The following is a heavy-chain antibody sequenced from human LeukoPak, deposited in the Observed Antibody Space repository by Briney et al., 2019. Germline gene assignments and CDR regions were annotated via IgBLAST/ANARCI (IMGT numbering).Heavy chain of an antibody. CDR3: ARGGDRSFAY. CDR2: IHHSGSI. V-gene: IGHV4-4*02. D-gene: IGHD3-10*01. CDR1: GVSISSNLW. Sequence: SGTLSLTCAVSGVSISSNLWWTWVRQPPGKGLEWIAEIHHSGSINYNPSLKSRVTISVDKAKNQFSLNLNSVTAADTAVYYCARGGDRSFAYWGQGTLVTVSS. J-gene: IGHJ4*02.